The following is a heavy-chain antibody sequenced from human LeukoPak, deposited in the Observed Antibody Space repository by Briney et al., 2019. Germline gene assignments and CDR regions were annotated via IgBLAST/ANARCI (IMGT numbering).Heavy chain of an antibody. D-gene: IGHD6-6*01. V-gene: IGHV4-39*01. CDR3: ARHRRLDP. CDR1: GVSISSSSYH. Sequence: SETLSLTCTVSGVSISSSSYHWGWIRQPPGKGLEWIGSIYYSGSTYYNPSLKSRIIISVDTSKNQFSLKLSSVTAADTAVYYCARHRRLDPWGQGTLVTVSS. J-gene: IGHJ5*02. CDR2: IYYSGST.